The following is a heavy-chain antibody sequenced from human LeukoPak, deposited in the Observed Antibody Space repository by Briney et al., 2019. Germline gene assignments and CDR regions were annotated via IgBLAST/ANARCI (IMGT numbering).Heavy chain of an antibody. D-gene: IGHD2-15*01. J-gene: IGHJ4*02. CDR3: ARQYCSGGSCYSEYDFDY. CDR2: IYYSGST. Sequence: SETLSPTCTVSGGSISSSSYYWGWIRQPPGKGLEWIGSIYYSGSTYYNPSLKSRVTISVDTSKNQFSLKLSSVTAADTAVYYCARQYCSGGSCYSEYDFDYWGQGTLVTVSS. CDR1: GGSISSSSYY. V-gene: IGHV4-39*01.